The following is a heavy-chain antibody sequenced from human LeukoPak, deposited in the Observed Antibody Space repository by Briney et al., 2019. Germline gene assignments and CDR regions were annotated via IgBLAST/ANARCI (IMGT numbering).Heavy chain of an antibody. CDR3: ARFGGYGDY. J-gene: IGHJ4*02. Sequence: GGSLRLSCAASGLTFSSYEMNWVRQAPGKGLEWVSYISSSGSTIYYADSVKGRFTISRDNAKNSLYLQMDSLRAEDTGTYYCARFGGYGDYWGQGTLVTVSS. CDR1: GLTFSSYE. CDR2: ISSSGSTI. V-gene: IGHV3-48*03. D-gene: IGHD3-10*01.